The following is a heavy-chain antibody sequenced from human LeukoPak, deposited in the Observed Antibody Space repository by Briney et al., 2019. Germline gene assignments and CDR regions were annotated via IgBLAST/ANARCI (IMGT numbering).Heavy chain of an antibody. Sequence: SGGSLRLSCAASGFTFSSYSMNWVRQAPGKGLEWVSSISSSSSYIYYADSVKGRFTISRDNAKNSLYLQMNSLRAEDTAVYYCAREGLGWNYNYYYMDVWGKGTTVTVSS. D-gene: IGHD6-19*01. J-gene: IGHJ6*03. CDR1: GFTFSSYS. CDR3: AREGLGWNYNYYYMDV. CDR2: ISSSSSYI. V-gene: IGHV3-21*01.